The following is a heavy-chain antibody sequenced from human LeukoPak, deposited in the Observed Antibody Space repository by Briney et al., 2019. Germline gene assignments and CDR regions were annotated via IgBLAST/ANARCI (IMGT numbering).Heavy chain of an antibody. Sequence: PGGSLRLSCAASGFTFSSYAMHWVRQAPGKGLEWVAVISYDGSNKYYADSVKGRYTIPRDNSKNTLYLQMNSLRAEDTAVYYCAREGGSIAAVHYYYYMDVWGKGTTVTVSS. V-gene: IGHV3-30*04. J-gene: IGHJ6*03. D-gene: IGHD6-13*01. CDR3: AREGGSIAAVHYYYYMDV. CDR1: GFTFSSYA. CDR2: ISYDGSNK.